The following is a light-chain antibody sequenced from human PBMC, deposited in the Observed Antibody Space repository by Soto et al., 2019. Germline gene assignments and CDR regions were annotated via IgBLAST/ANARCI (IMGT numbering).Light chain of an antibody. V-gene: IGKV1-9*01. J-gene: IGKJ5*01. CDR1: QGISSY. Sequence: IQLTQSPSSLSASVGDRVTITCRASQGISSYLAWYQQKPGKAPKFLIYGASTLQSGVPSRFTGSGSGTDFTLTVNSPQAEDFATYYCQQGYSSPATFGQGTRLEIK. CDR3: QQGYSSPAT. CDR2: GAS.